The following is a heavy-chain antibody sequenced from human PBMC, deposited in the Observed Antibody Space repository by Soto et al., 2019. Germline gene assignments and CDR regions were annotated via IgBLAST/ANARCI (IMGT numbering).Heavy chain of an antibody. Sequence: SVKVSCKASGGTFSSYAISWVRQAPGQGLEWMGGIIPIFGTANYAQKFQGRVTITADESTSTAYMELSSLRSEDTAVYYCARDRANYYDSSGYYFDYWGQGTLVTVSS. V-gene: IGHV1-69*13. CDR1: GGTFSSYA. CDR2: IIPIFGTA. D-gene: IGHD3-22*01. CDR3: ARDRANYYDSSGYYFDY. J-gene: IGHJ4*02.